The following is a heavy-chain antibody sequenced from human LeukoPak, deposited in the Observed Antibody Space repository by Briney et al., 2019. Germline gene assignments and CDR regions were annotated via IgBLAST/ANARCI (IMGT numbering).Heavy chain of an antibody. CDR2: INHSGST. D-gene: IGHD3-22*01. J-gene: IGHJ4*02. CDR1: GGSFSGYY. Sequence: SETLSLTCAVSGGSFSGYYWSWIRQPPGKGLEWIGEINHSGSTNYNPSLKSRVTISVDTSKNQFSLKLSSVTAADTAVYYFARSYYDSSGYTPYFDYWGQGTLVTVSS. CDR3: ARSYYDSSGYTPYFDY. V-gene: IGHV4-34*01.